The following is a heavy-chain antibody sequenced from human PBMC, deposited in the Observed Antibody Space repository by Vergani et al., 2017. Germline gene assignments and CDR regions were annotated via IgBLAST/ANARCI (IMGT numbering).Heavy chain of an antibody. V-gene: IGHV4-39*01. J-gene: IGHJ4*02. CDR3: ARNDYGDYPAYFDY. CDR1: GGSISSSSYY. Sequence: QLQLQESGPGLVKPSETLSLTCTVSGGSISSSSYYWGWIRQPPGKGLEWIGSIYYSGSTYYNPSLKSRDTISVVTSKNQFSLKLSSVTAADTALYYCARNDYGDYPAYFDYWGQGTLVTVSS. D-gene: IGHD4-17*01. CDR2: IYYSGST.